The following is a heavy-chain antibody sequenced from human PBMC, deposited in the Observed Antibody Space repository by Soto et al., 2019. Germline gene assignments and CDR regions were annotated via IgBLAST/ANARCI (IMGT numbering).Heavy chain of an antibody. J-gene: IGHJ6*02. Sequence: SETLSLTCTVSGGSISSGGYYWSWIRQHPGRGLEWIGYIYYSGSTYYNPSLKSRVTISVDTSKNQFSLKLSSVTAADTAVYYCARKGVKTPLLEYCSGGSCYYGMDVWGQGTTVT. CDR3: ARKGVKTPLLEYCSGGSCYYGMDV. CDR1: GGSISSGGYY. CDR2: IYYSGST. V-gene: IGHV4-31*03. D-gene: IGHD2-15*01.